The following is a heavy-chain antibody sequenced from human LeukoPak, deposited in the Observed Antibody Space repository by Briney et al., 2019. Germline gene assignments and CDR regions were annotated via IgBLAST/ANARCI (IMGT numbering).Heavy chain of an antibody. CDR3: AKGVVAATNAAYYGIDV. V-gene: IGHV3-30*18. Sequence: GGSLRLSCAASGFTFSNYGMHWVRQAPGKGLEWVAVISYDESDEYYADSVKGRFTIARDNSKNTLYLQMNSLRPEDTAVYYCAKGVVAATNAAYYGIDVWGQGTTVTVSS. J-gene: IGHJ6*02. CDR2: ISYDESDE. D-gene: IGHD2-15*01. CDR1: GFTFSNYG.